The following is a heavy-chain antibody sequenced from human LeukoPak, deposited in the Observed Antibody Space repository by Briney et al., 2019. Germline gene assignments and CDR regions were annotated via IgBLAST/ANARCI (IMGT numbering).Heavy chain of an antibody. D-gene: IGHD6-19*01. Sequence: ASVKISCKASGYTFTDYAFSWVRQVPGQGLEWMGWIRAYNGDRNYPQKFQARVTVTTDTSTSTAYLDLWDLRSDDTGIYYCARDVGGKAVAGTIDYWGQGTLVTVSS. V-gene: IGHV1-18*01. CDR3: ARDVGGKAVAGTIDY. CDR1: GYTFTDYA. J-gene: IGHJ4*02. CDR2: IRAYNGDR.